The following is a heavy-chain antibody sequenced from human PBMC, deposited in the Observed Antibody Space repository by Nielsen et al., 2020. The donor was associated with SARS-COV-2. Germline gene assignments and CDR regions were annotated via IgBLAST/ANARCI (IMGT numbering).Heavy chain of an antibody. Sequence: GGSLRLSCAASGFTFDDYAMHWVRQAPGKGLEWVSCISWNSDGIAYADSVKGRFTISRDNSKNTLYLQMNSLRAEDTAVYYCAKGQLEYYDFWSGYYHSPSLYYYYGMDVWGQGTTVTVSS. J-gene: IGHJ6*02. CDR2: ISWNSDGI. CDR3: AKGQLEYYDFWSGYYHSPSLYYYYGMDV. D-gene: IGHD3-3*01. V-gene: IGHV3-9*01. CDR1: GFTFDDYA.